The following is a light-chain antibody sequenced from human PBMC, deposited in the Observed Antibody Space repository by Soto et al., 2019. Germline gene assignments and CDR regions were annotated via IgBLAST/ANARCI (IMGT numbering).Light chain of an antibody. Sequence: AIRMTQSPSSLSASTGDRVTITCRASQGISSYLAWYQQKPGKAPKIMIYAASTLQSGVPSRFSGSGSGTDFTLTISCLKSEDFETYYCQQYYSYPLTFGGGTKVDI. J-gene: IGKJ4*01. CDR3: QQYYSYPLT. CDR2: AAS. V-gene: IGKV1-8*01. CDR1: QGISSY.